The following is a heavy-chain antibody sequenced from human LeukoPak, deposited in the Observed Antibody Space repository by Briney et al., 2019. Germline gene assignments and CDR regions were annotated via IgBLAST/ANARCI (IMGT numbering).Heavy chain of an antibody. V-gene: IGHV3-53*01. D-gene: IGHD5-12*01. Sequence: GGSLRLSCTVSGFTVSSDSMSWVRQAPGKGLEWVSFIYSGGSTHYSDSVKGRFTISRDNSKNTLYLQMNSLRAEDTAVYYCARGGYGSYYYMDVWGKGTTVTISS. CDR2: IYSGGST. CDR3: ARGGYGSYYYMDV. CDR1: GFTVSSDS. J-gene: IGHJ6*03.